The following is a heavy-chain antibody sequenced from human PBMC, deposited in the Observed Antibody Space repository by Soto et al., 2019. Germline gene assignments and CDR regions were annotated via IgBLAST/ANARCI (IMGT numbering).Heavy chain of an antibody. V-gene: IGHV1-46*04. CDR1: GYTFTSYY. CDR3: ASSYYDSSGYYRY. Sequence: VKVSCKASGYTFTSYYMHWVXQAPGQGLEWMGIINPSGGSTSYADSVKGRFTISRDNSKNTLYLQMNSLRAEDTAVYYCASSYYDSSGYYRYWGQGTLVTVSS. D-gene: IGHD3-22*01. CDR2: INPSGGST. J-gene: IGHJ4*02.